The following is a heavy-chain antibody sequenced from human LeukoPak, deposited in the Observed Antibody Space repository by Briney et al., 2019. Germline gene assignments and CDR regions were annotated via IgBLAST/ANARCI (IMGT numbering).Heavy chain of an antibody. Sequence: GESLKISCKGSGYGFTNYWVGWVRQMPGKDLEWMGIIYPGDSDTRYSPSFQGQVTISADKSISTANLQWSSLKASDTAMYYCARRIGSGWYDYWGQGTLVTVSS. CDR3: ARRIGSGWYDY. CDR2: IYPGDSDT. V-gene: IGHV5-51*01. J-gene: IGHJ4*02. CDR1: GYGFTNYW. D-gene: IGHD6-19*01.